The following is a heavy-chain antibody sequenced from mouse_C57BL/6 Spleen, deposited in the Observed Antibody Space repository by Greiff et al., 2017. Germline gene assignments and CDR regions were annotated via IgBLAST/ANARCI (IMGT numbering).Heavy chain of an antibody. CDR1: GYTFTSYW. D-gene: IGHD1-1*01. CDR3: AIITTVVAKDY. Sequence: QVQLQQPGAELVKPGASVKVSCKASGYTFTSYWMHWVKQRPGQGLEWIGRIHPSDSDTNYNQKFKGKATLTVDKSSSTAYMQLSSLTSEDSAVYYWAIITTVVAKDYWGQGTTLTVSS. J-gene: IGHJ2*01. CDR2: IHPSDSDT. V-gene: IGHV1-74*01.